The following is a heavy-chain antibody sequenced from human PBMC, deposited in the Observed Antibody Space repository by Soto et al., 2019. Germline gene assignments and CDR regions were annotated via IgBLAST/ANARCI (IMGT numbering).Heavy chain of an antibody. CDR2: IYSDGSGT. Sequence: PWGSLRLSCAASGFTFSNFWMHWVRQAPGKGLVWVSRIYSDGSGTTYADSVKGRFTISRDNAKSTLYLQMNSLRAEDTAVYYCATLNSFGSDYWGRGTLVTVSS. CDR3: ATLNSFGSDY. V-gene: IGHV3-74*01. J-gene: IGHJ4*02. D-gene: IGHD5-18*01. CDR1: GFTFSNFW.